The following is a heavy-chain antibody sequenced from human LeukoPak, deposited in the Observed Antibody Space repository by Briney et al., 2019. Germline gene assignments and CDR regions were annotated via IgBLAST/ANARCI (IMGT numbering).Heavy chain of an antibody. Sequence: GASVKVSCKASGYTFTSYYMHWVRQAPGQGLEWMGIINPSGGSTSYAQKFQGRVTMTRDTSTSAVYMELSSLRSEDTAVYYCARESSGWYYFDYWGQGTLVTVSS. CDR2: INPSGGST. J-gene: IGHJ4*02. D-gene: IGHD6-19*01. CDR3: ARESSGWYYFDY. V-gene: IGHV1-46*01. CDR1: GYTFTSYY.